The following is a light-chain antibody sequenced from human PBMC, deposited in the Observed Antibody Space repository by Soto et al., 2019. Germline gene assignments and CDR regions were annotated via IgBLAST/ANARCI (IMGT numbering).Light chain of an antibody. V-gene: IGLV2-14*01. CDR3: SSYTSVTTVVA. CDR2: EVT. J-gene: IGLJ1*01. CDR1: SSDIGRYNF. Sequence: QSVLTQPASVSGSPGQSITISCTGTSSDIGRYNFVSWYQQHPGKAPKLLVYEVTNRPSGVSNRFSGSKSGNTASLTIFGLQTEDEADYYCSSYTSVTTVVAFGTGTKLTVL.